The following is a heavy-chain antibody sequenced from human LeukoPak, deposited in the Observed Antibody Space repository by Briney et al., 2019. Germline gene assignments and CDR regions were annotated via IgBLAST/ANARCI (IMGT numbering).Heavy chain of an antibody. J-gene: IGHJ4*02. Sequence: PSETLSLTCTVSGGSISSSSYYWGWIRQPPGKGLEWIGSIYYSGSTYYNPSLKSRVTISVDTSKNQFSLKLSSVTAADTAVYYCARDRGRGNDYWGQGTLVTVSS. CDR3: ARDRGRGNDY. CDR1: GGSISSSSYY. CDR2: IYYSGST. V-gene: IGHV4-39*01. D-gene: IGHD2-15*01.